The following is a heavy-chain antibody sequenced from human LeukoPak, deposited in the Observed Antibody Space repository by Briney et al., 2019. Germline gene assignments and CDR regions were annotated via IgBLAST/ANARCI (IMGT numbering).Heavy chain of an antibody. CDR3: ASPREFYSSGWYAFDY. CDR1: GGSISSGSYY. D-gene: IGHD6-19*01. CDR2: IYTSGST. V-gene: IGHV4-61*02. J-gene: IGHJ4*02. Sequence: SETLSLTCTVSGGSISSGSYYWSWIRQPAGKGLEWIGRIYTSGSTNYNPSLKSRVTISVDTSKNQFSLKLSSVTAADTAVYYCASPREFYSSGWYAFDYWGQGTLVTVSS.